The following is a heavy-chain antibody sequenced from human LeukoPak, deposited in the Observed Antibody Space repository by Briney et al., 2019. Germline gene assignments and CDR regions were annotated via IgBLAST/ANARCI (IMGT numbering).Heavy chain of an antibody. CDR3: VRGLTGYSYFFDY. CDR2: VYYDGST. V-gene: IGHV4-30-4*08. J-gene: IGHJ4*02. CDR1: GDSFSSANYY. Sequence: PSETLSLTCTVSGDSFSSANYYWTWVRRPPGRGLEWIGYVYYDGSTYYHPSLQSRLAISVDTSKNHFSLNLTSVTAADTAVYYCVRGLTGYSYFFDYWGQGALVTVSS. D-gene: IGHD3-10*01.